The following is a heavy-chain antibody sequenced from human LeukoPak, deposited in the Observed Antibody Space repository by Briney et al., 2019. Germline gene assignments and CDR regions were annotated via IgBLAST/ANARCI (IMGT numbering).Heavy chain of an antibody. D-gene: IGHD2-2*02. CDR3: ARIEYCSSTSCYNGAFDI. CDR2: INHSGST. CDR1: GGSISSSSYY. J-gene: IGHJ3*02. Sequence: SETLSLTCTVSGGSISSSSYYWSWIRQPPGKGLEWIGEINHSGSTNYNPSLKSRVTISVDTSKNQFSLKLSSVTAADTAVYYCARIEYCSSTSCYNGAFDIWGQGTMVTVSS. V-gene: IGHV4-39*07.